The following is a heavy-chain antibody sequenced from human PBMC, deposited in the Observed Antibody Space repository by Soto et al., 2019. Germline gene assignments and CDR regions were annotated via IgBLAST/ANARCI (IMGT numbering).Heavy chain of an antibody. CDR3: ASRGGYNLGPYYYYGMDV. CDR2: IIPIFGTA. CDR1: GGTFSSYA. D-gene: IGHD5-12*01. V-gene: IGHV1-69*01. J-gene: IGHJ6*02. Sequence: QVQLVQSGAEVKKPGSSVKVSCKASGGTFSSYAISWVRQAPGQGLEWMGGIIPIFGTANYAQKFQGRVTITADDSTSKAYMELSSLRSEDTAVYYCASRGGYNLGPYYYYGMDVWGQGTTVTVSS.